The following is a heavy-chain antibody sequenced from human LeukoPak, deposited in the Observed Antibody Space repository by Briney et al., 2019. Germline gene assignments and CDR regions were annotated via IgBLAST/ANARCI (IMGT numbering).Heavy chain of an antibody. D-gene: IGHD3-10*01. V-gene: IGHV1-8*03. CDR3: ASLDYYGSGSYYVFDY. J-gene: IGHJ4*02. Sequence: GASVKVSCKASGYTFTSYDINWVRQATGQGLEWMGWMNPNSGNTGYAQKFQGRVTITRNTSISTAYMELSSLRSEDTAVYYCASLDYYGSGSYYVFDYWGQGTLVTVSS. CDR2: MNPNSGNT. CDR1: GYTFTSYD.